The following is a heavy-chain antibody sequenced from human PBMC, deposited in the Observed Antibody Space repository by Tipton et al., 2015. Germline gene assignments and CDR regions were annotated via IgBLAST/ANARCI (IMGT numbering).Heavy chain of an antibody. CDR2: IYYTGST. CDR1: GGSIDRSIYY. Sequence: TLSLTCSVSGGSIDRSIYYWGWIRQPPGKGLEWIGSIYYTGSTYYNPSLRSRVTISVDTSKNQFSLNLNSVTAADTAVYYCARHPFNRAYYVFDAFDIWGQGTMVTVSS. V-gene: IGHV4-39*01. J-gene: IGHJ3*02. CDR3: ARHPFNRAYYVFDAFDI. D-gene: IGHD3-10*01.